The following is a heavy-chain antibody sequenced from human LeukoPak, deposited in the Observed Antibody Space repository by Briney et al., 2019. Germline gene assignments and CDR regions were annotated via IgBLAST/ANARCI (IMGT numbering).Heavy chain of an antibody. V-gene: IGHV3-13*05. CDR1: GFTVSSYD. CDR2: ISTAGNP. CDR3: ARELGIEGFWYFDL. Sequence: EGSLRLSCAASGFTVSSYDMHWVRQVTGKGLEWVSAISTAGNPHYADSVKGRFTISRENAKNSLYLQMNSLRAGDTAVYYCARELGIEGFWYFDLWGRGTLVTVSS. J-gene: IGHJ2*01. D-gene: IGHD7-27*01.